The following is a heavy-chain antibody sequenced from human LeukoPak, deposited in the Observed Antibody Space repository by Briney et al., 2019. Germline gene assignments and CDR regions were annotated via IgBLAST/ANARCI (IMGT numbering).Heavy chain of an antibody. J-gene: IGHJ3*02. CDR2: INYSGST. V-gene: IGHV4-59*01. CDR3: ARFGGPHAFDI. CDR1: GFTFSSYA. D-gene: IGHD3-3*01. Sequence: GSRRLSCAASGFTFSSYAMSWVRQAPGKGLEWIAYINYSGSTNYNPSLKSRVTISVDTSKNHFSLTLSSVTAADTAVYYCARFGGPHAFDIWGQGTMVTVSS.